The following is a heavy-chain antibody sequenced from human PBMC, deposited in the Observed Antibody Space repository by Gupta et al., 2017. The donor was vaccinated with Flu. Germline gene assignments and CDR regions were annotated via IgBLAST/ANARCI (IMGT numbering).Heavy chain of an antibody. CDR2: INQDGSEK. CDR1: GFTFSKSW. V-gene: IGHV3-7*01. D-gene: IGHD2-15*01. CDR3: ARILVVEVDEYFQH. Sequence: EVQLVESGGGLVKPGGSLRLSCVVSGFTFSKSWMSWIRQAQGKGLEWVANINQDGSEKYYVGSGTGRFTISRDNAKNSLYLQMNSLRADETAVYFCARILVVEVDEYFQHGGRGTLVTVSS. J-gene: IGHJ1*01.